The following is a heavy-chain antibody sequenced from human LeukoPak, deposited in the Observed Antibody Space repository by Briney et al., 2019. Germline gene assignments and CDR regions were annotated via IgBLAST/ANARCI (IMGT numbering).Heavy chain of an antibody. J-gene: IGHJ4*02. V-gene: IGHV4-34*01. Sequence: SETLSLTCAVSGGSFSDYSWSWIRQSPGEGLEWIGEINHSGATNYNPSFKSRVTISVDTSKKQVSLKLNSVTAADTAVYYCARGGYGERQVDYWGQGTLVTVSS. CDR1: GGSFSDYS. CDR2: INHSGAT. D-gene: IGHD4-17*01. CDR3: ARGGYGERQVDY.